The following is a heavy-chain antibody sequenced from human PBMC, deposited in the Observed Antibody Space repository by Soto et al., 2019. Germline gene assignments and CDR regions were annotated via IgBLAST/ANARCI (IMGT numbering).Heavy chain of an antibody. Sequence: TGGSLRLSCAASGFTFSGNAMSWVRQAQGKGLEWVSSISASGDNTYYADSVKGRFTISRDNSKDTLYLQMNTLRADDTAVYYCAKLIGPTGGYWGQGTLVTVSS. CDR1: GFTFSGNA. CDR2: ISASGDNT. D-gene: IGHD4-17*01. J-gene: IGHJ4*02. CDR3: AKLIGPTGGY. V-gene: IGHV3-23*01.